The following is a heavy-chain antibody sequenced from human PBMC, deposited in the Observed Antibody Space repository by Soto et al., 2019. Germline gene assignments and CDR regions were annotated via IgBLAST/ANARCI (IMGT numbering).Heavy chain of an antibody. D-gene: IGHD3-22*01. J-gene: IGHJ4*02. V-gene: IGHV3-15*07. CDR1: GFTFSNAW. CDR2: IKSKTGGGTT. CDR3: TTGYYEDEYYFDY. Sequence: GSLRLSCAASGFTFSNAWMNWVRQAPGKGLEWVGRIKSKTGGGTTDYAAPVKGRFTISRDDSKNTLYLQMNSLKTEDTAVYYCTTGYYEDEYYFDYWGQGT.